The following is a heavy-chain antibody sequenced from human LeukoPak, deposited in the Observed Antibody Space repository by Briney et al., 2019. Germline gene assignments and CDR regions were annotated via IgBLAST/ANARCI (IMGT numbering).Heavy chain of an antibody. V-gene: IGHV3-11*03. CDR1: GGSISSYY. J-gene: IGHJ4*02. D-gene: IGHD1-26*01. CDR3: ARHPDGSLSLDY. Sequence: LSLTCTVSGGSISSYYWSWIRQAPGKGLEWVSYISSSGSHTNYADSVTGRFTISRNNAKKSLHLQMNSLRAEDTAVYYCARHPDGSLSLDYWGQGTLVTVSS. CDR2: ISSSGSHT.